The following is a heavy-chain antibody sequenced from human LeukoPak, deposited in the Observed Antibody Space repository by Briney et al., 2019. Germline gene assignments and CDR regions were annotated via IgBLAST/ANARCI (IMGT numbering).Heavy chain of an antibody. D-gene: IGHD6-13*01. J-gene: IGHJ4*02. CDR3: AKSISGIAAAGQFDY. V-gene: IGHV3-23*01. Sequence: PGGSLRLSCAASGFTFSSYAMSWVRPPPGKGLEWVEAISGSGGSTYYADSVKGRFTISRDNSKNTLYLQMNSLRAEDAAVYYCAKSISGIAAAGQFDYWGQGTLVTVSS. CDR1: GFTFSSYA. CDR2: ISGSGGST.